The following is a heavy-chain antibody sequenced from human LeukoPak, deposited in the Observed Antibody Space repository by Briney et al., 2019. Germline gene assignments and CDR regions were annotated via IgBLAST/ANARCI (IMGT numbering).Heavy chain of an antibody. J-gene: IGHJ4*02. CDR2: ISWNSGSI. CDR1: GFTFSSYA. Sequence: GGSLRLSCAASGFTFSSYAMSWVRQAPGKGLEWVSGISWNSGSIGYADSVKGRLTISRDNAKNSLYLQMNSLRAEDTALYYCASPVDYWGQGTLVTVSS. V-gene: IGHV3-9*01. CDR3: ASPVDY.